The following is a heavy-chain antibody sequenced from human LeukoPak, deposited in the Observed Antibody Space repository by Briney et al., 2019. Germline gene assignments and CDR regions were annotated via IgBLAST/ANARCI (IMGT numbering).Heavy chain of an antibody. CDR3: AKGLTWDSTSCSD. Sequence: QPGGSLRLSCAASGFSSSNFAMSWVPPAPGKGLEGVSAIVGSGGNMYYADSVKGRFTISRDNFKSTLYLQMNSLRAEDTAVYYCAKGLTWDSTSCSDWGQGTLVTLSS. CDR2: IVGSGGNM. J-gene: IGHJ4*02. V-gene: IGHV3-23*01. D-gene: IGHD2-2*01. CDR1: GFSSSNFA.